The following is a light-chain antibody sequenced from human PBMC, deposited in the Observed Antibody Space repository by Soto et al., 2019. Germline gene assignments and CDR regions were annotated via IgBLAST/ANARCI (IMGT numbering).Light chain of an antibody. CDR3: CSYASSNSYAGSSFYV. Sequence: QSVLTQPASVSGSPGQSITISCTGSSSDVGTYNLVSWYQQHPDKAPKPMIYEGSKRASGISSRFSGSKSGNTAALTISGLQAEDEADYYCCSYASSNSYAGSSFYVFGTGTKVT. CDR2: EGS. CDR1: SSDVGTYNL. J-gene: IGLJ1*01. V-gene: IGLV2-23*01.